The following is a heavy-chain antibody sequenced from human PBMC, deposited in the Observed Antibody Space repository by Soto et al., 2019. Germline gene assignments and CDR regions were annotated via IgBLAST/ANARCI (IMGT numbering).Heavy chain of an antibody. CDR1: GGSISSSSYY. Sequence: SETLSLTCTVSGGSISSSSYYWGWIRQPPGKGLEWIGSIYYSGSTYYNPSLKSRVTISVDTSKNQFSLKLSSVTAADTAVYYCVRDHGSGSYPWFDPWGQGTLVTV. J-gene: IGHJ5*02. CDR2: IYYSGST. V-gene: IGHV4-39*01. CDR3: VRDHGSGSYPWFDP. D-gene: IGHD3-10*01.